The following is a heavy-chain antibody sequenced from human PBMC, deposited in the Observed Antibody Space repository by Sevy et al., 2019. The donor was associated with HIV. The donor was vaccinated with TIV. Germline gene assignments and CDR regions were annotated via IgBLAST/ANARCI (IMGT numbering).Heavy chain of an antibody. CDR3: ARSGGYSDYGMDV. CDR1: GFTFSSYA. D-gene: IGHD5-12*01. Sequence: GGSLRLSCAASGFTFSSYAMHWVRQVTGKGLEWISGVGPAGDQFYPGSVKGRFTISRENAKNPFYLQMNNLRAGDTAVYYCARSGGYSDYGMDVWGQGTTVTVSS. J-gene: IGHJ6*02. V-gene: IGHV3-13*05. CDR2: VGPAGDQ.